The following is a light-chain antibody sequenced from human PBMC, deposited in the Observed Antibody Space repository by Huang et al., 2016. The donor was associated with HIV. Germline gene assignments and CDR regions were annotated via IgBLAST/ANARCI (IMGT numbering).Light chain of an antibody. Sequence: IQMTQSPTSLSAFVGDRVPIACRASQSISTYLNWYQQKPGKAPKLLISSASALHGGVPSGFGGSGSGTDFTLTIRGLQLDDFATYYCQQSYSALSSFGPGTRL. CDR3: QQSYSALSS. V-gene: IGKV1-39*01. CDR2: SAS. CDR1: QSISTY. J-gene: IGKJ5*01.